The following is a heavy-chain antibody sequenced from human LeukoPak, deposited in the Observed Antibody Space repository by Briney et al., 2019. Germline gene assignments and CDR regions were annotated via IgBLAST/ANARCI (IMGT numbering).Heavy chain of an antibody. CDR1: GYTFTSYG. CDR3: AREMPQIGYCSGGSCYDYFDY. V-gene: IGHV1-18*01. D-gene: IGHD2-15*01. CDR2: ISAYNGNT. Sequence: ASVKVSCKASGYTFTSYGISWVRQAPGQGLEWMGWISAYNGNTNYAQKFQGRVTMTTDTSTSTAYMELRSLRSDDTAVYYCAREMPQIGYCSGGSCYDYFDYWGQGTLVTVSS. J-gene: IGHJ4*02.